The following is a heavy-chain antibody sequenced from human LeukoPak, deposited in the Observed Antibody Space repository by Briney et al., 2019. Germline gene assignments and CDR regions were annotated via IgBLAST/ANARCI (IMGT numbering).Heavy chain of an antibody. J-gene: IGHJ4*02. Sequence: SETLSLTCAVYGGSFSGYYWSWIRQPPGKGLEWIGEINHSGSTNYNPSLKSRVTISVDTSKNQFSLKLSSVTAADTAVYYCAREWRGSLPGFVIVPAAREGSFDYWGQGTLVTVSA. V-gene: IGHV4-34*01. CDR3: AREWRGSLPGFVIVPAAREGSFDY. CDR1: GGSFSGYY. D-gene: IGHD2-2*01. CDR2: INHSGST.